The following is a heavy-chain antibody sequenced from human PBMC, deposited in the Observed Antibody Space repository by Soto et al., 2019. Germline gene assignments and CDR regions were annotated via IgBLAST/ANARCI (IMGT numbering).Heavy chain of an antibody. V-gene: IGHV3-23*01. CDR3: AKGPLNYDFWSGSDY. Sequence: EVQLLESGGGLVQPGGSLRLSCAASGFTFSSYAMSWVRQAPGKGLEWVSAISGSGGSTYYADSVKGRFTISRDNSKNTLYLQMKSLRAEDTAVYYCAKGPLNYDFWSGSDYWGQGTLVTVSS. D-gene: IGHD3-3*01. J-gene: IGHJ4*02. CDR2: ISGSGGST. CDR1: GFTFSSYA.